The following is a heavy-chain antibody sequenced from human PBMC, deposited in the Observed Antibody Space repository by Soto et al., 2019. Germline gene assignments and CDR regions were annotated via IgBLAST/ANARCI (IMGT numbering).Heavy chain of an antibody. CDR3: ARDLRADFWSGSNWFDP. CDR2: ISSSSSYI. J-gene: IGHJ5*02. CDR1: GFTFSSYS. Sequence: DVQLVESGGGLVKPGGSLRLSCAASGFTFSSYSMNWVRQAPGKGLEWVSSISSSSSYIYYADSVKGRFTISRDNAKNSLYLQMNSLRAEDTAVYYCARDLRADFWSGSNWFDPWGQGTLVTVSS. D-gene: IGHD3-3*01. V-gene: IGHV3-21*01.